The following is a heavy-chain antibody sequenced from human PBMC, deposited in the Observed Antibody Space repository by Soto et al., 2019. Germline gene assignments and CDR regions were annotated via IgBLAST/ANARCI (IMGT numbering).Heavy chain of an antibody. CDR1: GGTFSSYA. D-gene: IGHD2-2*01. V-gene: IGHV1-69*01. CDR2: IIPIFGTA. CDR3: ARARFYVVVPAATHTPYYGIDV. J-gene: IGHJ6*02. Sequence: QVQLVQSGAEVKKPGSSVKVSCKASGGTFSSYAISWVRQARGQGLEWMGGIIPIFGTANYAQKFQGRVTITADESTSTAYMELSSLRSEDTAVYYCARARFYVVVPAATHTPYYGIDVWGQGTTVTVSS.